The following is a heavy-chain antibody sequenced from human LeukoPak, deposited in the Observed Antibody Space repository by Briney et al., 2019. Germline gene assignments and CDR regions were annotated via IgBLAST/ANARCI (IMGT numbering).Heavy chain of an antibody. CDR2: ISSSSSTI. J-gene: IGHJ4*02. V-gene: IGHV3-48*02. CDR1: GLTVSSYS. Sequence: GGCLRLSCVASGLTVSSYSINWVRQAPGKGLEWDSYISSSSSTIYYADSVKGRFTISRDNAKNSLDLQMNSLRDEDTAVYYCASARASRRSGFDYWGQGTLVTVSS. D-gene: IGHD2-15*01. CDR3: ASARASRRSGFDY.